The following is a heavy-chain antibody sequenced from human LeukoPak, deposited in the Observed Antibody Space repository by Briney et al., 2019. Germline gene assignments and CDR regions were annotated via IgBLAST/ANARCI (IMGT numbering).Heavy chain of an antibody. V-gene: IGHV3-21*01. CDR3: ASSYDILTSYNWFDP. Sequence: GGSLRLSCAASGFTFSSYSMNWVRQAPGKGLEWVSSISSSSSYIYYADSVKGRFTISRDNAKNSLYLQMNSQRAEDTAVYYCASSYDILTSYNWFDPWGQGTLVTVSS. CDR1: GFTFSSYS. CDR2: ISSSSSYI. J-gene: IGHJ5*02. D-gene: IGHD3-9*01.